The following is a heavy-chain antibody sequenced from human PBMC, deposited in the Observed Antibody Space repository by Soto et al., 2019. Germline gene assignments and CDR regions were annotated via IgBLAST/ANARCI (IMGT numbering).Heavy chain of an antibody. CDR1: GYTFTSYG. D-gene: IGHD2-2*03. Sequence: GASVKVSCKASGYTFTSYGISWVRQAPGQGLEWMGWISAYNGNTNYAQKLQGRVTMTTDTSTSTAYMELRGLRSDDTAVYYCARDGYCSSTSCPNKYYYYGMDVWGQGTTVTVSS. J-gene: IGHJ6*02. CDR2: ISAYNGNT. CDR3: ARDGYCSSTSCPNKYYYYGMDV. V-gene: IGHV1-18*01.